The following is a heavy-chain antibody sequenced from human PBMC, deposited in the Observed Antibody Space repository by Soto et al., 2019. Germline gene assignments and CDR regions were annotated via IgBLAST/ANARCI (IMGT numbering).Heavy chain of an antibody. Sequence: EVQLVETGGGLIQPGGSLRLSCAASGFTVSSNYMSWVRQAPGKGLEWVSVIYSGGSTYYADSVKGRFTISRDNSKNTLYLQMNSLRAEDTAVYYCARALVVVAANDAFDIWGQGTMVTVSS. CDR2: IYSGGST. CDR1: GFTVSSNY. CDR3: ARALVVVAANDAFDI. V-gene: IGHV3-53*02. D-gene: IGHD2-15*01. J-gene: IGHJ3*02.